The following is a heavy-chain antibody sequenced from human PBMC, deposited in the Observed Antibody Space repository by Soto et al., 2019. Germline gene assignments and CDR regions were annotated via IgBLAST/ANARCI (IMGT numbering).Heavy chain of an antibody. D-gene: IGHD3-22*01. CDR3: ARVEITLIRELFFDY. Sequence: QITLKESGPTLVKPTQTLTLTCTFSGFSLTTHGVGVGWIRQPPGKALEWVALIYWDDEKSYSPSLKSRLTITKDTSKKQVVLTMTNMDTVDTATYYCARVEITLIRELFFDYWGQGILVTVSS. V-gene: IGHV2-5*02. CDR2: IYWDDEK. CDR1: GFSLTTHGVG. J-gene: IGHJ4*02.